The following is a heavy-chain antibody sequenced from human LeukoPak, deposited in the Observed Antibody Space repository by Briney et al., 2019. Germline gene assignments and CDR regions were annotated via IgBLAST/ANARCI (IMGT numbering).Heavy chain of an antibody. Sequence: PGGSLRLSCEGSGFIFSHYWMSWLRQAPGKEPEWVAIIKLFGDEQYYGDSVKGRFIISRDNARNLLYLQMHSLRADDTAMYYCARALTTDHSGRWFDPWGQGTLDTVSS. V-gene: IGHV3-7*01. CDR3: ARALTTDHSGRWFDP. CDR1: GFIFSHYW. CDR2: IKLFGDEQ. D-gene: IGHD4-17*01. J-gene: IGHJ5*02.